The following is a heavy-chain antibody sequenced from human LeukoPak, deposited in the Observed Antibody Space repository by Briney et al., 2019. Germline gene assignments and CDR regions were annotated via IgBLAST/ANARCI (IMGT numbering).Heavy chain of an antibody. CDR1: GASFSSSGYY. D-gene: IGHD6-19*01. CDR3: ARQIALAGEWAFDI. CDR2: ISYGGHT. Sequence: SETLSLTCAVSGASFSSSGYYWVWIRQPPGKGLEWIGSISYGGHTYYSPSLRSRVTISVDRSNNRFSLNLSSVTAADTAIYYCARQIALAGEWAFDIWGQGTLATVSS. J-gene: IGHJ3*02. V-gene: IGHV4-39*01.